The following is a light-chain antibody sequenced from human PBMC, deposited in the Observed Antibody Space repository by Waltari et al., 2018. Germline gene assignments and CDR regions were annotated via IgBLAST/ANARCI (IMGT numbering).Light chain of an antibody. CDR2: EAS. J-gene: IGLJ3*02. CDR1: SRDVGPYNL. V-gene: IGLV2-23*01. CDR3: CSYAGSGSWV. Sequence: QSALTQPASVSGSPGQSISISCIGTSRDVGPYNLLSCYQPHPGKAPNLIVFEASKRPSGVSNRFSGSKAANTASLIISGLQADDEADYYCCSYAGSGSWVFGGGTKVTVI.